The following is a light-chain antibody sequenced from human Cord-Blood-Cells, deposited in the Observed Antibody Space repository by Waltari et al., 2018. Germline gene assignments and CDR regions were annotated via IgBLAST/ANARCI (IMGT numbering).Light chain of an antibody. CDR3: SSYAGSNNLGV. CDR2: EVS. V-gene: IGLV2-8*01. Sequence: QSALTQPPSAPGSPGHPATISCTGTRRDVGGFNYVPWYQQHPGKAPKPMIHEVSKRPSGVPDRFSGSKSGNTASLTVSGLQAEDEADYYCSSYAGSNNLGVFGGGTTLTVL. CDR1: RRDVGGFNY. J-gene: IGLJ2*01.